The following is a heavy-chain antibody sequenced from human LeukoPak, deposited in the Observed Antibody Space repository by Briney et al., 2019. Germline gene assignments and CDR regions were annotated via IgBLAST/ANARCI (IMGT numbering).Heavy chain of an antibody. J-gene: IGHJ4*02. CDR3: ASHCSSTSCYLT. D-gene: IGHD2-2*01. Sequence: GGSLRLSCAASGFSFGDYGMAWVRQAPGKGLEWVSDINWNGGSLGYADSVKGRFTISRDNAKKSLYLQMNSLRVEDTALYYCASHCSSTSCYLTWGQGTLVTVSS. CDR1: GFSFGDYG. CDR2: INWNGGSL. V-gene: IGHV3-20*04.